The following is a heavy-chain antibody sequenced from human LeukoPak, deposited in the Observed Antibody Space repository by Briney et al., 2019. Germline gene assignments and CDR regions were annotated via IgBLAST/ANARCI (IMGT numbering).Heavy chain of an antibody. D-gene: IGHD3-22*01. CDR1: GYTFTGYY. J-gene: IGHJ4*02. CDR3: ARDFYDSSGYSLYFDY. V-gene: IGHV1-2*02. Sequence: ASVKVSCKVSGYTFTGYYMHWVRQAPGQGLEWMGWINPNSGGTNYAQKFQGRVTMTRDTSISTAYMELSRLRSDDTAVYYCARDFYDSSGYSLYFDYWGQGTLVTVSS. CDR2: INPNSGGT.